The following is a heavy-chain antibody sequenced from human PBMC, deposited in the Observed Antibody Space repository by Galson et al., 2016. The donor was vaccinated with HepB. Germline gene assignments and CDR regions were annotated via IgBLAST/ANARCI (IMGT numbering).Heavy chain of an antibody. CDR3: LTSPMATMQGLVFDY. V-gene: IGHV3-30-3*01. D-gene: IGHD5-24*01. CDR1: GFTFSNYA. J-gene: IGHJ4*02. Sequence: SLRLSCAASGFTFSNYAMHWVRQAPGKGLEWVAVISYDGSSKYYAVSVKGRFTISRDNSNNTLYVQMDSLRAEDTAVYYCLTSPMATMQGLVFDYWGQGTLVIVSS. CDR2: ISYDGSSK.